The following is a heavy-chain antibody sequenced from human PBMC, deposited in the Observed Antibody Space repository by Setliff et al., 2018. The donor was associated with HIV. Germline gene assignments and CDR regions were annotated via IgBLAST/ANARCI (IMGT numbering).Heavy chain of an antibody. CDR2: IVYSGST. D-gene: IGHD6-19*01. V-gene: IGHV4-59*08. CDR3: ARHHPSVAVAGPFDR. Sequence: SETLSLTCTVSGGSLSRNFWSWIRQTPGKGLEWIGYIVYSGSTNYNPSMKSRVTISVDSSNNQFSLKLTSVTAADMAFYYFARHHPSVAVAGPFDRWGQGALVTVSS. CDR1: GGSLSRNF. J-gene: IGHJ4*02.